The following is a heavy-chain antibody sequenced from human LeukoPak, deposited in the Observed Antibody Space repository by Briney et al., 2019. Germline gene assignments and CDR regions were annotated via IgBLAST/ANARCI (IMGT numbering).Heavy chain of an antibody. CDR1: GFTFSSYG. V-gene: IGHV3-30*02. CDR2: IRYDGSNK. Sequence: GGSLRLSCAASGFTFSSYGMHWVRQAPGKGLGWVAFIRYDGSNKYYADSVKGRFTISRDNSKNTLYLQMNSLRAEDTAVYYCAKGMGAVAGLNGFDYWGQGTLVTVSS. J-gene: IGHJ4*02. D-gene: IGHD6-19*01. CDR3: AKGMGAVAGLNGFDY.